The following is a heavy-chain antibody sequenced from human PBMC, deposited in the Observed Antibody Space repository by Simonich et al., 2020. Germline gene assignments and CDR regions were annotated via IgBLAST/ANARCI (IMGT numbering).Heavy chain of an antibody. CDR2: IYYSGST. Sequence: QLQLQESGPGLVKPSETLSLTCTVSVGSISSSRYYWGWNRQPPGKGLEWIGGIYYSGSTYYNPSLKSLATISVDTSKNQFSLKLSSVTAADTAVYYCARHYYDSSGYFDYWGQGTLVTVSS. D-gene: IGHD3-22*01. CDR1: VGSISSSRYY. V-gene: IGHV4-39*01. CDR3: ARHYYDSSGYFDY. J-gene: IGHJ4*02.